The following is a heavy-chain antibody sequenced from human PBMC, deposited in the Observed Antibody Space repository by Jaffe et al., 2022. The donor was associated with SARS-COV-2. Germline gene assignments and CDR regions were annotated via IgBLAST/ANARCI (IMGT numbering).Heavy chain of an antibody. J-gene: IGHJ4*02. D-gene: IGHD3-22*01. V-gene: IGHV3-21*01. Sequence: EVQLVESGGGLVKPGGSLRLSCAASGFTFSSYSMNWVRQAPGKGLEWVSSISSSSSYIYYADSVKGRFTISRDNAKNSLYLQMNSLRAEDTAVYYCARDPYYYDSSGYYYESSVGYWGQGTLVTVSS. CDR3: ARDPYYYDSSGYYYESSVGY. CDR1: GFTFSSYS. CDR2: ISSSSSYI.